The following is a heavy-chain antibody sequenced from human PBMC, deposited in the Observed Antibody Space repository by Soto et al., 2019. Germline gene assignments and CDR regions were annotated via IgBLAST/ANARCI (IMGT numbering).Heavy chain of an antibody. J-gene: IGHJ3*02. CDR2: IKSKTDGGTT. CDR1: GFTFSNAW. Sequence: GGSLRLSCAASGFTFSNAWMSWVRQAPGKGLEWVGRIKSKTDGGTTDYAAPVKGRFTISRDDSKNTLYLQMNSLKTEDTAVYYYTTDGSGGYDAFDIWGQGTMVTVSS. CDR3: TTDGSGGYDAFDI. D-gene: IGHD1-26*01. V-gene: IGHV3-15*01.